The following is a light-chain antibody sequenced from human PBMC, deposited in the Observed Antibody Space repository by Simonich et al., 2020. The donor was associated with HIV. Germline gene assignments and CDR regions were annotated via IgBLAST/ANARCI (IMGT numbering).Light chain of an antibody. Sequence: EVVMTQSPATLSVSPGERATLSCRASQSFSNNLAWYQKKPGQAPRLLIYGASTRATGIPARFSGSGSGTEFTLTISSMQSEDFAVYYCQQYDKWPLFFGQGTKLELK. CDR2: GAS. CDR3: QQYDKWPLF. CDR1: QSFSNN. V-gene: IGKV3-15*01. J-gene: IGKJ2*01.